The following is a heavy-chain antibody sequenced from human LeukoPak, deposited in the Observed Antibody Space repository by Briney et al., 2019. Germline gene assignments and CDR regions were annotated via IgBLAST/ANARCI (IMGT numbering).Heavy chain of an antibody. CDR2: IDPSDSYT. CDR1: GYSFTSYW. J-gene: IGHJ6*04. D-gene: IGHD3-10*01. Sequence: GESLRSACKGSGYSFTSYWISWVRQMPGKGLEWMGRIDPSDSYTNYSPSFQGHVTISADKSISTAYLQWSSLKASDTAMYYCPSSTYYYGSGSYYRDYYYYYGMDVWGKGTTVTVSS. CDR3: PSSTYYYGSGSYYRDYYYYYGMDV. V-gene: IGHV5-10-1*01.